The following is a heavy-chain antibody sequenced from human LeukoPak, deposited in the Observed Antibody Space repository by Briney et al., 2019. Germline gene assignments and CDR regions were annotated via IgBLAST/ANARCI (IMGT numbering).Heavy chain of an antibody. J-gene: IGHJ4*02. CDR3: ARATILELPFDY. D-gene: IGHD3-3*01. CDR1: GGSISSYY. Sequence: PSETLSLTCTVSGGSISSYYWSWIRQPPGKGLEWIGYIYYSGSTNYNPSLKSRVTISVDTSKNQFSLKLSFVTAADTAVYYCARATILELPFDYWGQGTLVTVSS. V-gene: IGHV4-59*01. CDR2: IYYSGST.